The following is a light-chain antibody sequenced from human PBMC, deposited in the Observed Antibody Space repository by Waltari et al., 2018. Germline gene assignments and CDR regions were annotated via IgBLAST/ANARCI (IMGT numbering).Light chain of an antibody. V-gene: IGLV1-40*01. CDR1: SSNIGAGYD. J-gene: IGLJ2*01. CDR3: QSYDDSLRASV. CDR2: GHD. Sequence: QSVLTQAPSVFGAPGQRVTISCSGGSSNIGAGYDVHWYQQLPGTAPKLLIDGHDNRPSGVPDRFSASKSGTSASLAITGLQADDEAIYFCQSYDDSLRASVFGGGARLTVL.